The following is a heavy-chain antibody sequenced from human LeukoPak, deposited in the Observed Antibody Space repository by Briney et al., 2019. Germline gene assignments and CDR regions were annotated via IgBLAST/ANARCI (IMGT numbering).Heavy chain of an antibody. V-gene: IGHV4-30-2*01. J-gene: IGHJ4*02. Sequence: SETLSLTCAVSGGSISSGGYSWSWIRQPPGKGLEWIGYVYHSGSTYYNPSLKSRVTISVDRSKNQFSLKLSSVTAADTAVYYCARDRYSSSWYYFDYWGQGTLVTVSS. CDR2: VYHSGST. CDR3: ARDRYSSSWYYFDY. D-gene: IGHD6-13*01. CDR1: GGSISSGGYS.